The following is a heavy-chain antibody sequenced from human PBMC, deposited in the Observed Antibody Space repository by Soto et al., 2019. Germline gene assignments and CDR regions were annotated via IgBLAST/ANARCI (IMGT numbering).Heavy chain of an antibody. D-gene: IGHD6-19*01. CDR1: GGSISSGVYY. Sequence: SETLSLTCTVSGGSISSGVYYWSWIRQHPGKGLEWIGYIYYSGSTYYNPSLKSRVTISVDTSKNQFSLKLSSVTAGDSAKYYCAKEGTSGLYYFDYWGPRTLVTVSS. J-gene: IGHJ4*02. CDR2: IYYSGST. V-gene: IGHV4-31*03. CDR3: AKEGTSGLYYFDY.